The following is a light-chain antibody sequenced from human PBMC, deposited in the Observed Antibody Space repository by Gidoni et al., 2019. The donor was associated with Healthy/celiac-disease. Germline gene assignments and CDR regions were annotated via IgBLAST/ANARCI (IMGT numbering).Light chain of an antibody. V-gene: IGKV4-1*01. CDR2: WAS. CDR3: QQYYATPCT. CDR1: WSVLYSSNNKNY. Sequence: DIVMTQSTDSLAVSMGERATSNCKSSWSVLYSSNNKNYLALYQQKPGQPPKLLIYWASTREAGVPDRFSCSGSGADFTLTISSLQAEDVAVYYCQQYYATPCTFGQGTKVKIK. J-gene: IGKJ2*02.